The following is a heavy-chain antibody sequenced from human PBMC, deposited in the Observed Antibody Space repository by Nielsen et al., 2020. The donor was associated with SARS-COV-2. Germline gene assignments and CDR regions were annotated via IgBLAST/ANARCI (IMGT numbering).Heavy chain of an antibody. V-gene: IGHV1-69*06. J-gene: IGHJ4*02. CDR2: IVPSSGTT. CDR1: GGSFNA. Sequence: SVKVSCKASGGSFNAISWVRQTPGQGLEWMGGIVPSSGTTTYAQKFQGRVTITADKSRRIVYMEMRSLRSDDTGVYYCARTEGWGQGTLVTVS. CDR3: ARTEG.